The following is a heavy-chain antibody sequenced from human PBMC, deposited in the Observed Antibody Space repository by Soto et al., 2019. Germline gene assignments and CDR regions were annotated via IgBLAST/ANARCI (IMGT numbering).Heavy chain of an antibody. CDR3: ACSVVVTAADAFDI. CDR1: GYSFTSYD. Sequence: GASVKVSCKASGYSFTSYDISWVRQATGQGLEWMGWMNPNSGKTGYAQKFQGRVTMTRNTSIRTAYMELSSLTSEDTAVYYCACSVVVTAADAFDIWGPGTMVTVSS. V-gene: IGHV1-8*01. CDR2: MNPNSGKT. J-gene: IGHJ3*02. D-gene: IGHD2-21*02.